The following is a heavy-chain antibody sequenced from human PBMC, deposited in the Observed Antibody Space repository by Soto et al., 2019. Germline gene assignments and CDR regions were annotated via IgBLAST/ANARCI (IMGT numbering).Heavy chain of an antibody. V-gene: IGHV1-18*01. CDR3: AMVDVYVTPSPQDV. CDR2: INTYNGNT. CDR1: GYTFTRYG. J-gene: IGHJ6*02. Sequence: QVPLVQSGAEVKNPGASVKVSCKASGYTFTRYGIGWARQAPGQGLEWMGWINTYNGNTNYAQNVQGRVTLTTDTSTSTAYMELRSLRSNDTAIYYCAMVDVYVTPSPQDVWGQGPTVIVSS. D-gene: IGHD3-16*01.